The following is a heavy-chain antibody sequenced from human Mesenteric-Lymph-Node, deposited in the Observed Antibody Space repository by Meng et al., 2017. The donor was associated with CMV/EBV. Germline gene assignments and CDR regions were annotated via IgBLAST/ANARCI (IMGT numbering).Heavy chain of an antibody. Sequence: GESLKISCAASGFTFSSYEMNWVRQAPGKGLEWVSYISSSGSSIYYPDSVKGRFTISRDNSEMLYLQMNSLRAEDTAIYYCAKGGPTAASAYWGQGTLVTVSS. CDR2: ISSSGSSI. D-gene: IGHD2-2*01. V-gene: IGHV3-48*03. CDR1: GFTFSSYE. CDR3: AKGGPTAASAY. J-gene: IGHJ4*02.